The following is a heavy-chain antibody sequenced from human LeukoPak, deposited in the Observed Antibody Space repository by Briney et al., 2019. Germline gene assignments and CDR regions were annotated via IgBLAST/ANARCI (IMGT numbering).Heavy chain of an antibody. D-gene: IGHD2-15*01. CDR2: IYTSGST. CDR1: GGSISSGSYY. CDR3: ARGYCSGGSCYFEFWFDP. Sequence: PSETLSLTCTVSGGSISSGSYYWSWIRQPAGKGLEWIGRIYTSGSTNYNPSLKSRVSISLDTSKNQFSLKLTSVTASYTPLFYCARGYCSGGSCYFEFWFDPWGQGTLVTVSS. V-gene: IGHV4-61*02. J-gene: IGHJ5*02.